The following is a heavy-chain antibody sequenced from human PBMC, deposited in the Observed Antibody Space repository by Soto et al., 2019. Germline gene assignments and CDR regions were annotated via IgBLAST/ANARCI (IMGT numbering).Heavy chain of an antibody. CDR1: GGSFSGYY. CDR3: ARNMVRGGDYYYYYGMDV. D-gene: IGHD3-10*01. V-gene: IGHV4-34*01. Sequence: PSETLSLTCAAYGGSFSGYYWSWIRQPPGKGLEWIGEINHSGSTNYNPSLKSRVTLSVDTSKNQFSLKLSSVTAADTAVYYCARNMVRGGDYYYYYGMDVWGQGTTVTVSS. J-gene: IGHJ6*02. CDR2: INHSGST.